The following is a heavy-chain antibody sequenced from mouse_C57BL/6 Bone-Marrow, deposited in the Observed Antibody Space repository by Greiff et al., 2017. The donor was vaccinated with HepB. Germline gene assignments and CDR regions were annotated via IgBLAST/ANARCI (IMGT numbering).Heavy chain of an antibody. CDR3: TRGGGNYVFDY. D-gene: IGHD2-1*01. CDR1: GYTFTDYE. V-gene: IGHV1-15*01. CDR2: IDPETGGT. Sequence: QVQLQQSGAELVRPGASVTPSCKASGYTFTDYEMHWVKQTPVHGLEWIGAIDPETGGTAYNQKFKGKAILTADKSSSTAYMELRSLTSEDSAVYYCTRGGGNYVFDYWGQGTTLTVSS. J-gene: IGHJ2*01.